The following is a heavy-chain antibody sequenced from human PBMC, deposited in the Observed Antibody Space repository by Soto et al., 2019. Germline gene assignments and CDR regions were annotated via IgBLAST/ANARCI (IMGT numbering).Heavy chain of an antibody. J-gene: IGHJ3*02. V-gene: IGHV1-69*13. CDR3: AREVAADGTFREDVFDI. CDR2: IIPIFSTT. D-gene: IGHD6-13*01. CDR1: GYTLTELS. Sequence: SVKVSCKVSGYTLTELSMHWVRQAPGKGLEWMGRIIPIFSTTNYAQKFQGRVTMTADESTITAYLELSSLKQDDTAVYYCAREVAADGTFREDVFDIWGQGTLVTVS.